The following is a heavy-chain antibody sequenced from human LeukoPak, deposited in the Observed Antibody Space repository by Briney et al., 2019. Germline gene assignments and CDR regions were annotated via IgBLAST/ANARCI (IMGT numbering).Heavy chain of an antibody. CDR3: ARFGSSTWYKGAFET. J-gene: IGHJ3*02. CDR1: GGSFSGYY. Sequence: PSETLSLTCAVYGGSFSGYYWSWIRQPPGKGLEWIGEINHSGSTNYNPSLKSRVTISVDTSKNQFSLNLTSVTAADTAVYYCARFGSSTWYKGAFETWGQGTMVTVAS. CDR2: INHSGST. D-gene: IGHD6-13*01. V-gene: IGHV4-34*01.